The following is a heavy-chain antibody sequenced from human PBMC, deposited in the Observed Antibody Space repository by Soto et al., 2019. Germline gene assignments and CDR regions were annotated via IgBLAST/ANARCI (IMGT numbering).Heavy chain of an antibody. CDR1: GFTFRRYS. CDR3: ARDVDFANPEEYYFDY. D-gene: IGHD3-10*01. Sequence: EVQLVESGGGLVKPGGSLRLSCAASGFTFRRYSMNWVRQAPGKGLEWVSSISLSSSYIYYADSVKGRFTISRDNAKNSLFLQMNSLRGEDTAVYFCARDVDFANPEEYYFDYWGQGTLVTVSS. V-gene: IGHV3-21*02. J-gene: IGHJ4*02. CDR2: ISLSSSYI.